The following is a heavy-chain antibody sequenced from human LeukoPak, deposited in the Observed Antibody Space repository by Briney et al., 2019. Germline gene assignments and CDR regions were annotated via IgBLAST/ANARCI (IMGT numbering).Heavy chain of an antibody. V-gene: IGHV1-69*13. CDR3: ATEIMTGPDAFDI. CDR2: IIPIFGTA. J-gene: IGHJ3*02. CDR1: GGTFSSYA. D-gene: IGHD2-8*01. Sequence: ASVKVSCKASGGTFSSYAISWVRQAPGQGLEWMGGIIPIFGTANYAQKFQGRVTITADESTSTAYMELSSLRSEDTAVYYCATEIMTGPDAFDIWGQGTMVTVSS.